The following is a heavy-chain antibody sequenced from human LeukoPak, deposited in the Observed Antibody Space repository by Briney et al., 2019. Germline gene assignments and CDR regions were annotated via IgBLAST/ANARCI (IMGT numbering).Heavy chain of an antibody. CDR1: GGTFSSYT. J-gene: IGHJ3*02. CDR2: IIPILGIE. CDR3: ARDGRNIVVVITHVMGAFDI. D-gene: IGHD3-22*01. Sequence: AAVTVSCKASGGTFSSYTISWVRQAPGQGVDWMGRIIPILGIENFAQKFQGRVTIIADKYTRPAYLELSILRPEDTAVYYCARDGRNIVVVITHVMGAFDIWGQGTMVTVSS. V-gene: IGHV1-69*04.